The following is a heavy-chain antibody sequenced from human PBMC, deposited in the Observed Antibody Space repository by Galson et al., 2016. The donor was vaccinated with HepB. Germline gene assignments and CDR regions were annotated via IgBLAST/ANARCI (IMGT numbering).Heavy chain of an antibody. Sequence: SLRLSCAASGFTFSDFYMTWMRRAPGKSLEWVSYISHSNTYTDYADSVKGRFFISRDNVRNSLFLQMSSLRAEDTALYFCARGRAPKTFDTFDIWGQGTMVTVSS. CDR2: ISHSNTYT. V-gene: IGHV3-11*06. CDR1: GFTFSDFY. CDR3: ARGRAPKTFDTFDI. J-gene: IGHJ3*02.